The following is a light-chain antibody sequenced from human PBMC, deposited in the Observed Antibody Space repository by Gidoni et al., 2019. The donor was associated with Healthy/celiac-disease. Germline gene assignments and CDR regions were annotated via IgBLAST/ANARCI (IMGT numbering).Light chain of an antibody. CDR2: GAS. CDR3: QQYNNWPPLT. J-gene: IGKJ4*01. CDR1: QSVSSN. V-gene: IGKV3-15*01. Sequence: EIVITQSPATLSVSPGERATLSCRASQSVSSNLAWYQQKPGQAPRLLIYGASTRATGIPARFSGSESGTEFTLTISRLQSEDFAVYYCQQYNNWPPLTFGGGTKVEIK.